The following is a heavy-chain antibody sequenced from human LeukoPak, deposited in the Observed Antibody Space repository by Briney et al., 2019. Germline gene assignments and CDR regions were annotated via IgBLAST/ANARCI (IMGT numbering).Heavy chain of an antibody. CDR2: INNRGSST. V-gene: IGHV3-23*01. J-gene: IGHJ4*02. Sequence: GGSLRLSCAASGFTFSSYTMSWVRQAPGEGLEWLSAINNRGSSTYYAGSVKDRFTISRDNSENTLYLQMNSLTVDDTAVYFCTKERQTGDYFTSDYWGQGTLVTVSS. CDR3: TKERQTGDYFTSDY. D-gene: IGHD4-17*01. CDR1: GFTFSSYT.